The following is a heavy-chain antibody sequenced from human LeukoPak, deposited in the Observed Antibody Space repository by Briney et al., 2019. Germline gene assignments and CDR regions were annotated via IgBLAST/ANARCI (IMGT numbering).Heavy chain of an antibody. D-gene: IGHD3-22*01. CDR1: GFTFSRYA. V-gene: IGHV3-21*01. CDR3: ARSWKYYYDSSGYFLFDY. Sequence: PGGSLRLSCAASGFTFSRYAMGRVRQAPGKGLEWVSSISSSSSYIYYADSVKGRFTISRDNAKNSLYLQMNSLRAEDTAVYYCARSWKYYYDSSGYFLFDYWGQGTLVTVSS. CDR2: ISSSSSYI. J-gene: IGHJ4*02.